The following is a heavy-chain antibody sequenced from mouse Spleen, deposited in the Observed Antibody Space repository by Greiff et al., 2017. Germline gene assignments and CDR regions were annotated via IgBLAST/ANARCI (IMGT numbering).Heavy chain of an antibody. V-gene: IGHV10-1*01. CDR3: VRQNPYWYFDV. CDR1: GFSFNTYA. J-gene: IGHJ1*01. CDR2: IRSKSNNYAT. Sequence: EVKVVESGGGLVQPKGSLKLSCAASGFSFNTYAMNWVRQAPGKGLEWVARIRSKSNNYATYYADSVKDRFTISRDDSESMLYLQMNNLKTEDTAMYYCVRQNPYWYFDVWGAGTTVTVSS.